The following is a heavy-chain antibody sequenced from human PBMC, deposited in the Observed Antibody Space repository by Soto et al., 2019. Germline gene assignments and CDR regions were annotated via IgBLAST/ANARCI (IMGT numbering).Heavy chain of an antibody. CDR3: AKMYISGFLEWLPPYYFDY. Sequence: GGSLRLSCAASGFTFSSYGMHWVRQAPGKGLEWVAVISYDGSNKYYADSVKGRFTISRDNSKNTLYLQMNSLRAEDTAVYYCAKMYISGFLEWLPPYYFDYWGQGTLVTVSS. D-gene: IGHD3-3*01. CDR1: GFTFSSYG. CDR2: ISYDGSNK. J-gene: IGHJ4*02. V-gene: IGHV3-30*18.